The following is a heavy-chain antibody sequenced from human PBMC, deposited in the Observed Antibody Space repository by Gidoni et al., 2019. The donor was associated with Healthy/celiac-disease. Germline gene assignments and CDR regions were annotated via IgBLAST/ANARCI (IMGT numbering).Heavy chain of an antibody. CDR3: ARDGDYYDSSGYYY. CDR2: ISSSSSYI. CDR1: GFPFSSYS. V-gene: IGHV3-21*01. J-gene: IGHJ4*02. D-gene: IGHD3-22*01. Sequence: EVQLVASGGGLVKPGGSLRLSCAASGFPFSSYSMNWVRQAPGKGLEWVSSISSSSSYIYYADSVKGRFTISRDNAKNSLYLQMNSLRAEDTAVYYCARDGDYYDSSGYYYWGQGTLVTVSS.